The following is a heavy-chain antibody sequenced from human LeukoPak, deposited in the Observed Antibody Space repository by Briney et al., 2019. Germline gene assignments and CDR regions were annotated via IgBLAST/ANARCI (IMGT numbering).Heavy chain of an antibody. CDR2: INPNSGGT. V-gene: IGHV1-2*02. Sequence: GASVKVSCKASGYTFTSYGISWVRQAPGQGLEWMGWINPNSGGTNYAQKFQGRVTMTRDTSISTAYMELSRLRSDDTAVYYCARDSAVVRGVIYYWGQGTLVTVSS. D-gene: IGHD3-10*01. CDR1: GYTFTSYG. CDR3: ARDSAVVRGVIYY. J-gene: IGHJ4*02.